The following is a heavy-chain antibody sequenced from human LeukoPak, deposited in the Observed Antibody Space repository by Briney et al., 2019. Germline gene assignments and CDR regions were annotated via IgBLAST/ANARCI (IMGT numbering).Heavy chain of an antibody. CDR1: GSSISSHS. CDR3: ARDNWGSLDY. D-gene: IGHD7-27*01. J-gene: IGHJ4*02. Sequence: SETLSLTCTVSGSSISSHSWGWVRQPPGKGLEWIGYDSNNGNINYNPALKSRVTISVDTSKRQFSLKLSSVTAADTAIYYCARDNWGSLDYWGQGTLATVSS. CDR2: DSNNGNI. V-gene: IGHV4-59*11.